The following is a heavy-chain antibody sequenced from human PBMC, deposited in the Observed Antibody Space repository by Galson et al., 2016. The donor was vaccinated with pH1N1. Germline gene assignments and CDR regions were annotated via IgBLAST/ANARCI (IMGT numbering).Heavy chain of an antibody. CDR3: ARAAFSSGSL. CDR2: INQDGSEK. D-gene: IGHD6-19*01. V-gene: IGHV3-7*05. J-gene: IGHJ4*02. CDR1: GVPFNTYW. Sequence: SLRLSCAASGVPFNTYWMNWVRQAPGKGLGWVANINQDGSEKYYVDSVKGRFTISRDNAQNSLYLQMNSLRAEDTAVYYCARAAFSSGSLWGEGTLVTGSS.